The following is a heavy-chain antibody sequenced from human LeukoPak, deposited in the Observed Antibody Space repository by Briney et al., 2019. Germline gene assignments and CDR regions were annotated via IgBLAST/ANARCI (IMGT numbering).Heavy chain of an antibody. D-gene: IGHD3-22*01. J-gene: IGHJ2*01. CDR1: GFTFTNYG. Sequence: GGSLRLSCAASGFTFTNYGMSWVRQAPGKGLEWVPAISGNGGNTYYADSVKGRFTISRDNSKNTLYLQMNSLRAEDTALYYCARAIVYWFFDLWGRGTLVTVSS. V-gene: IGHV3-23*01. CDR3: ARAIVYWFFDL. CDR2: ISGNGGNT.